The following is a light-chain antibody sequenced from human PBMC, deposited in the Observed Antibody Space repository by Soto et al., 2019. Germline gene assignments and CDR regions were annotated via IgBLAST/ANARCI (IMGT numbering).Light chain of an antibody. CDR1: QSVSSNY. J-gene: IGKJ2*01. Sequence: EIVLTQSPGTLSLSPGERATLSCRASQSVSSNYLAWYQQKPGQAPRLLIYGASSRATGIPDRFSGSGSGTDFTLTIGRLEPADFAVYYCHQYGSSPYTFGQGTKLEIK. CDR3: HQYGSSPYT. V-gene: IGKV3-20*01. CDR2: GAS.